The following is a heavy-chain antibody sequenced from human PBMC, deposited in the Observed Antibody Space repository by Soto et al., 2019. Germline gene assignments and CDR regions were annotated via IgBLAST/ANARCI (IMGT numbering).Heavy chain of an antibody. Sequence: QVQLVESGGGVVQPGRSLRLSCAASGFTFNSYGMHGVRQAPAKGLEWVAVIWYDGSNKYYADSVKGRFPISRDNSKNTLYLQMNSLRAEDTAVYYCARDGGDPGGYYYGMDVWGQGTTVTVSS. CDR3: ARDGGDPGGYYYGMDV. CDR1: GFTFNSYG. J-gene: IGHJ6*02. V-gene: IGHV3-33*01. D-gene: IGHD2-21*02. CDR2: IWYDGSNK.